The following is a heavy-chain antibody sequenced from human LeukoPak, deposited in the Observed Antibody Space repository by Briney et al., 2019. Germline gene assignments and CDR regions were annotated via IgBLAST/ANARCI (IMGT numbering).Heavy chain of an antibody. J-gene: IGHJ4*02. CDR3: ARELIVGAFDY. CDR1: GFTFSTYS. Sequence: PGGSLRLSCAASGFTFSTYSMNWVRKAPGKGLEWVSSISSSSSYIYYADSLRGRFTISRDNAKNSLYLQMNSLRAEDTAVYYCARELIVGAFDYWGQGTLVTVSS. D-gene: IGHD1-26*01. CDR2: ISSSSSYI. V-gene: IGHV3-21*01.